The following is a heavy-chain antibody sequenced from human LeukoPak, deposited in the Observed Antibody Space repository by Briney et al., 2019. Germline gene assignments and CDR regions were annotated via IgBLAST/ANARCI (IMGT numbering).Heavy chain of an antibody. CDR2: IIPFLGIA. CDR3: ARDRVVVAARVYYFDY. CDR1: RGTSSSYT. J-gene: IGHJ4*02. V-gene: IGHV1-69*04. D-gene: IGHD2-15*01. Sequence: VKVSCKASRGTSSSYTISWVRQAPGQGPEWMGRIIPFLGIANYAQKFQGRVTITADKSTSTAYMELSSLRSEDTAVYYCARDRVVVAARVYYFDYWGQGTLVTVSS.